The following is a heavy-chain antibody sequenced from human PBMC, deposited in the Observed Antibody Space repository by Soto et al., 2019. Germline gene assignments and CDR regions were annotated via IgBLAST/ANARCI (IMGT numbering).Heavy chain of an antibody. CDR1: GFTFSSYA. Sequence: EVQLLESGGGLVQPGGSLRLSCAASGFTFSSYAMSWVRQAPGKGLEWVSAIRGSGGSTYYADSVKGRFTISRDNSKNTMYLQMNSLRAEDTAVYYCAKGVRVTMVRGVIGGVDYWGQGTLVTVSS. CDR2: IRGSGGST. CDR3: AKGVRVTMVRGVIGGVDY. J-gene: IGHJ4*02. V-gene: IGHV3-23*01. D-gene: IGHD3-10*01.